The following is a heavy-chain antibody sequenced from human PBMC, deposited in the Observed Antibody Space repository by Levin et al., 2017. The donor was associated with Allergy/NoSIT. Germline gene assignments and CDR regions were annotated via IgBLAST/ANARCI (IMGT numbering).Heavy chain of an antibody. CDR2: ISYDGSNK. J-gene: IGHJ6*02. CDR3: AKDMRQITMVRGVTRGGWSVGLNYYGMDV. D-gene: IGHD3-10*01. Sequence: GGSLRLSCAASGFTFSSYGMHWVRQAPGKGLEWVAVISYDGSNKYYADSVKGRFTISRDNSKNTLYLQMNSLRAEDTAVYYCAKDMRQITMVRGVTRGGWSVGLNYYGMDVWGQGTTVTVSS. V-gene: IGHV3-30*18. CDR1: GFTFSSYG.